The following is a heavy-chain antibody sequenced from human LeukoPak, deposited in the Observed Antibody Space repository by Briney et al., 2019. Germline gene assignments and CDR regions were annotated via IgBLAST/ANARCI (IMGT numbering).Heavy chain of an antibody. CDR1: GFTFSSYA. D-gene: IGHD7-27*01. Sequence: GGSLRLSCAASGFTFSSYAMSWVRQAPGKGLEWVSVIYSGGTTYYADSVKGRFTISRDNSKNTLYLQMNSLRAEDTAVYYCARDSSVGMVPHDWGWYFDPWGRGTLVTVSS. CDR2: IYSGGTT. J-gene: IGHJ2*01. CDR3: ARDSSVGMVPHDWGWYFDP. V-gene: IGHV3-53*01.